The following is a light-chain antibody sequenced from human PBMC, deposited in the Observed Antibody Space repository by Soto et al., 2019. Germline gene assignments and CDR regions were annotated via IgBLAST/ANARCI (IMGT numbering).Light chain of an antibody. V-gene: IGLV2-14*01. J-gene: IGLJ2*01. CDR1: SSDVGGYKY. CDR3: ASYTSSSTSVI. Sequence: QSALTQPASVSGSPGQSITISCTGTSSDVGGYKYVSWYQQHPDKAPKRIIFEVSNRPSGISSRFSGSKSGNTASLTISGLQAEDEADYYCASYTSSSTSVIFGRGTKVTVL. CDR2: EVS.